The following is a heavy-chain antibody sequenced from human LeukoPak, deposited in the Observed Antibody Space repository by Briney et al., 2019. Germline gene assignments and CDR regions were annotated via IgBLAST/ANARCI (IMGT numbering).Heavy chain of an antibody. D-gene: IGHD1-26*01. CDR1: GGSISSSSYY. Sequence: SETLSLTCTASGGSISSSSYYWGWIRQPPGKGLEWIGSIYYSGSTYYNPSLKSRVTISVDTSKNQFSLKLSSVTAADTAAYYCARRRSWPEFDYWGQGILVTVSS. V-gene: IGHV4-39*01. J-gene: IGHJ4*02. CDR3: ARRRSWPEFDY. CDR2: IYYSGST.